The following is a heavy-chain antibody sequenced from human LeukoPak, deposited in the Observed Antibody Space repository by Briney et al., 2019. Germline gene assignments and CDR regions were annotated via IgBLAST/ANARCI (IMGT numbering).Heavy chain of an antibody. J-gene: IGHJ4*02. CDR1: GFTFSSYG. V-gene: IGHV3-33*01. D-gene: IGHD6-19*01. Sequence: GGSLRLSCAASGFTFSSYGMHWVRQAPGKGLEWVAVIWYDGSNKYYADSVKGRFTISRDNSKNTLYLQMNSLRAEDTAVYYCARGPIIAVAGLDYWGQGTLVTVSS. CDR2: IWYDGSNK. CDR3: ARGPIIAVAGLDY.